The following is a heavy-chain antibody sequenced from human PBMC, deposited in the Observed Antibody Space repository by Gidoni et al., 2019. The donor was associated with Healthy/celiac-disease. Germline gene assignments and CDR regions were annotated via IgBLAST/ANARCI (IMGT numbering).Heavy chain of an antibody. Sequence: EVQLLASGGGFVQPGGSLRLSCASSGFTFISYAMSWVRQAPGKGLEWVSAISGSGCSTYYADYVKGRFTISRENSKNTRYLQMNSLRAEDTAVYYCAKDRGVDYYDSYGDYWGQGTLVTVSS. D-gene: IGHD3-22*01. CDR1: GFTFISYA. V-gene: IGHV3-23*01. CDR3: AKDRGVDYYDSYGDY. J-gene: IGHJ4*02. CDR2: ISGSGCST.